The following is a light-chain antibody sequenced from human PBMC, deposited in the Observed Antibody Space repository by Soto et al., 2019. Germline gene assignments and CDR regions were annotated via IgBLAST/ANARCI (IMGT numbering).Light chain of an antibody. CDR1: SSNIETNYD. J-gene: IGLJ2*01. CDR3: STYINSITFVI. V-gene: IGLV1-40*01. Sequence: QSVLTQPPSVSGAPGQRVAISCTGSSSNIETNYDVHWYHHLPGTAPKLLIYGTNNRPSGVPDRFSGSRSGTSASLAITGLQAEDEGDYYCSTYINSITFVIFGGGTKLTVL. CDR2: GTN.